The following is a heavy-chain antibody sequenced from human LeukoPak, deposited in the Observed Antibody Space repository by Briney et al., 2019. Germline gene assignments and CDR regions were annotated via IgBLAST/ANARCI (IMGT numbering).Heavy chain of an antibody. CDR1: GFTFSSYW. J-gene: IGHJ5*02. CDR3: APQGAKYQLPGA. CDR2: INNDGSST. Sequence: GGSLRLSCAASGFTFSSYWTHWVRQAPGKGLVWVSRINNDGSSTSYADSVKGRFTISRDNAKNTLYLQMNSLRAEDTAVYYCAPQGAKYQLPGAWGQGTLVTVSS. D-gene: IGHD2-2*01. V-gene: IGHV3-74*01.